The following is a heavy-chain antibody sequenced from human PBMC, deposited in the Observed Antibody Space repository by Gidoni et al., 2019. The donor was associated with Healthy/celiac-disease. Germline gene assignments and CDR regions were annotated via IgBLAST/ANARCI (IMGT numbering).Heavy chain of an antibody. Sequence: IGEINHSGSTNYNPSLKSRVTISVDTSKNQFSLKLSSVTAADTAVYYCARVRGWYAKSGMDVWGQGTTVTVSS. CDR2: INHSGST. J-gene: IGHJ6*02. V-gene: IGHV4-34*01. CDR3: ARVRGWYAKSGMDV. D-gene: IGHD6-19*01.